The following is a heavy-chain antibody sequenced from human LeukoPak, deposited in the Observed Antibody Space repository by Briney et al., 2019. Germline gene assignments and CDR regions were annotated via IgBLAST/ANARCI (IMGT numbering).Heavy chain of an antibody. V-gene: IGHV3-74*01. CDR3: ARDLGLRRST. D-gene: IGHD5-12*01. CDR2: MYGDMRDI. Sequence: GGSLRLSCEASGLTFSNSWMHWVRQIPAKGLVWVSRMYGDMRDISYADSVKGRFTISRDNAKNTVYLQMNSLRGEDTAVYYCARDLGLRRSTRGQGTLVTVSS. J-gene: IGHJ4*02. CDR1: GLTFSNSW.